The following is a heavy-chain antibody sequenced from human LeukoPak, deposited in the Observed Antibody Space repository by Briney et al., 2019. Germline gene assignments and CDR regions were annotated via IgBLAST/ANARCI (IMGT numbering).Heavy chain of an antibody. J-gene: IGHJ5*01. CDR1: VGSFSGYY. CDR3: ARQFSSSSWFDS. Sequence: SETLSLTCTVYVGSFSGYYWIWIRQPPGKGLEWIGEINHSGSTNYNPSLKSRVTISVETSKSQFSLKLSSVTAADTAVYYCARQFSSSSWFDSWGQGTLVTVSS. V-gene: IGHV4-34*01. D-gene: IGHD6-6*01. CDR2: INHSGST.